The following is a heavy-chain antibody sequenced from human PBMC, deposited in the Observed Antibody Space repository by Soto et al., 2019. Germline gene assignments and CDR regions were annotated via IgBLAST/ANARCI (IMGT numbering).Heavy chain of an antibody. CDR2: IRSKANSYAT. CDR3: TTVTTNYYYGMEV. CDR1: VFTFSGSA. Sequence: XGSLRLSCASSVFTFSGSAMHCVRHSSGKGLEWVGRIRSKANSYATAYAASVKGRFTISRDDSKNTAYLQMNSLKTEDTAVYYCTTVTTNYYYGMEVWGQGTTVSVSS. V-gene: IGHV3-73*01. D-gene: IGHD4-4*01. J-gene: IGHJ6*01.